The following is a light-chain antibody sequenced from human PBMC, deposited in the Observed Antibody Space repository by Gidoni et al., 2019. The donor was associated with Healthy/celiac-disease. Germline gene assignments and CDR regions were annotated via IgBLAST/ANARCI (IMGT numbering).Light chain of an antibody. J-gene: IGKJ5*01. V-gene: IGKV1-9*01. Sequence: DIQLTQSPSFLSASVGDRVTITCRASQGISSYLAWYQQKPGKAPKLLIYAASTLQSGVPSRFSGSGSRTEFALTISSLQPEDFATYYCRQLNSYPITFGQGTRLEIK. CDR3: RQLNSYPIT. CDR1: QGISSY. CDR2: AAS.